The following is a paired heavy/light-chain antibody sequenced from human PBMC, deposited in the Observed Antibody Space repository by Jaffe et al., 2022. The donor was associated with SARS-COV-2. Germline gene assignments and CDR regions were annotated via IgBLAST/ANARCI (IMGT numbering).Light chain of an antibody. CDR3: KQRAIWPPYT. Sequence: EIVLTQSPATLSLSPGERATLSCRASQSVSIYLAWYQQKPGQAPRLLIYDASNRATGIPARFSGSGSGTDFTLTISSLEPEDFAVYYCKQRAIWPPYTFGQGTKLEIK. CDR1: QSVSIY. CDR2: DAS. V-gene: IGKV3-11*01. J-gene: IGKJ2*01.
Heavy chain of an antibody. Sequence: EVQLVESGGGLVQPGGSLRLSCVASGFTLSGYSMNWARQAPGKGLEWVSYISTSSSTIYYADSVKGRFTISRDNAKNSLYLQMNSLRDEDTAVYYCARGRSDSLWDYWGQGTQVTVSS. CDR3: ARGRSDSLWDY. J-gene: IGHJ4*02. D-gene: IGHD3-22*01. CDR1: GFTLSGYS. V-gene: IGHV3-48*02. CDR2: ISTSSSTI.